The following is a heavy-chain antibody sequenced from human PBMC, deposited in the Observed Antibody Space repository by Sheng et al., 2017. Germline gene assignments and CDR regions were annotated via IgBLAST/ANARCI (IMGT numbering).Heavy chain of an antibody. Sequence: QVQLQESGPGLVKPSETLSLTCAVSGYSISSGYYWGWIRQPPGKGLEWIGSIYHSGSTYYNPSLKSRVTISVDTSKNQFSLKLSSVTAADTAVYYCARLTGSGSYYSYWGQGTLVTVSS. J-gene: IGHJ4*02. CDR2: IYHSGST. CDR1: GYSISSGYY. D-gene: IGHD1-26*01. V-gene: IGHV4-38-2*01. CDR3: ARLTGSGSYYSY.